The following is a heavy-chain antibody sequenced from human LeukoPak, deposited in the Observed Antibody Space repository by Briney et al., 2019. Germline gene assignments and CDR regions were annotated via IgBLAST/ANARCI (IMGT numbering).Heavy chain of an antibody. CDR1: GFTFSTYW. Sequence: PGGSLRLSCAASGFTFSTYWMSWARQAPGKGLEWVAKIKDDGSEKYYVDSVKGRFTNSRDNAKNSLYLQMDYLRAEDTAVYFCASGGWYSVYWGQGTLVTVSS. J-gene: IGHJ4*02. CDR3: ASGGWYSVY. D-gene: IGHD6-19*01. V-gene: IGHV3-7*01. CDR2: IKDDGSEK.